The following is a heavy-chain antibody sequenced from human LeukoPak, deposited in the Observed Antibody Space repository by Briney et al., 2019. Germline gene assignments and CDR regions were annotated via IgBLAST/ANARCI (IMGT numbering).Heavy chain of an antibody. CDR3: ARGLAAAGHWFDP. CDR2: IYYSGST. D-gene: IGHD6-13*01. CDR1: GGSISSYY. J-gene: IGHJ5*02. Sequence: SETLSLTCTVSGGSISSYYWSWIRQPPGKGLEWIGYIYYSGSTNYNPSLKSRVTISVDTSKNQFSLKLSSVTAADTAVYYCARGLAAAGHWFDPWGQGTLVTVSS. V-gene: IGHV4-59*08.